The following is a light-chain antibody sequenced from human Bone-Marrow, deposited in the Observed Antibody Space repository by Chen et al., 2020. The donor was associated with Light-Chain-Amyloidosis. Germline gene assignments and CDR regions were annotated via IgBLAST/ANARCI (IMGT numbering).Light chain of an antibody. J-gene: IGLJ2*01. CDR2: DVS. Sequence: QSALTQPASVSGSPGQSITLSCTGTSSDVGGYNYVSWFQQHPGRAPKLIIYDVSDRPSGVSNRFSGSKSGNTASLTISGLQAEDEADYYCNSFTSSSTLVFGGGTKLTVL. CDR1: SSDVGGYNY. V-gene: IGLV2-14*01. CDR3: NSFTSSSTLV.